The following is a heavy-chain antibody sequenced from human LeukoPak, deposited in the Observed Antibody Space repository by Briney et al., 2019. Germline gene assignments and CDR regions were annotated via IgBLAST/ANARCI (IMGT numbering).Heavy chain of an antibody. CDR3: ARGVWGSSSAGEYYYYYYYMDV. D-gene: IGHD6-6*01. CDR2: IYPGDSDT. Sequence: GESLKISCKGSGYSFTSYWIGWVRQMPGKGLEWMGIIYPGDSDTRYSPSFQGQVTISADKSISTAYLQWSSLKASDTAMYYCARGVWGSSSAGEYYYYYYYMDVWGKGTTVTVSS. CDR1: GYSFTSYW. J-gene: IGHJ6*03. V-gene: IGHV5-51*01.